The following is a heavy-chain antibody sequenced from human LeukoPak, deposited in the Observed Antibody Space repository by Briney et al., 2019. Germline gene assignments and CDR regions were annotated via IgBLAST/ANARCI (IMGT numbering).Heavy chain of an antibody. CDR3: ATGAARFGVLNYYGTEA. V-gene: IGHV7-4-1*02. Sequence: ASVKVSCKASGYTFTEYGMSWVRQAPGQAPEWMGWINTNTGNPTYAQGFTGRFVFSLDTSVSTAYLQISSLKAEDTAVYYSATGAARFGVLNYYGTEAWAKGPRSPSP. CDR1: GYTFTEYG. J-gene: IGHJ6*02. CDR2: INTNTGNP. D-gene: IGHD3-10*01.